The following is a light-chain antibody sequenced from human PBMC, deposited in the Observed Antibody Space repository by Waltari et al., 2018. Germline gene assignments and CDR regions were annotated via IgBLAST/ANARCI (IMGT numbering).Light chain of an antibody. CDR2: DAS. Sequence: EIVLTQSPATLSFSPGQRGTLSCRASQSVGGNLAWYQQKPGQAPRLLIYDASNRATGIPARFSGSGSGTDFTLTISSLEPEDFAVYYCQQRRTWPSITFGQGTRLEI. CDR1: QSVGGN. V-gene: IGKV3-11*01. J-gene: IGKJ5*01. CDR3: QQRRTWPSIT.